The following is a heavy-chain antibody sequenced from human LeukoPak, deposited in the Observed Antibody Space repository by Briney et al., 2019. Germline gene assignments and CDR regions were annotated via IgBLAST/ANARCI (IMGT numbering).Heavy chain of an antibody. CDR2: INHSGST. D-gene: IGHD2-2*01. CDR1: GGSFSGDY. Sequence: SETLSLTCAVYGGSFSGDYWSWIRQPPGKGLEWIGEINHSGSTNYNPSLKSRVTISVDTSKSQFSRKLSSVTAADTAVYYCARNPQDCGSTSCYFDYWGQGTLVTVYS. V-gene: IGHV4-34*01. CDR3: ARNPQDCGSTSCYFDY. J-gene: IGHJ4*02.